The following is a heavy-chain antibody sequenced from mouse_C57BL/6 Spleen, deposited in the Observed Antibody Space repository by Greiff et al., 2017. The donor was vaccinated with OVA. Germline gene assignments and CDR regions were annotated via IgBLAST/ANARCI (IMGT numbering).Heavy chain of an antibody. V-gene: IGHV1-26*01. D-gene: IGHD1-1*01. CDR1: GYTFTDYY. CDR2: INPNNGGT. CDR3: ARRGTTVDVDY. Sequence: EVQLQQSGPELVKPGASVKISCKASGYTFTDYYMNWVKQSHGKSLEWIGDINPNNGGTSYNQKFKGKATLTVDKSSSTAYMELRSLTSEDSAVYYGARRGTTVDVDYWGQGTTLTVSS. J-gene: IGHJ2*01.